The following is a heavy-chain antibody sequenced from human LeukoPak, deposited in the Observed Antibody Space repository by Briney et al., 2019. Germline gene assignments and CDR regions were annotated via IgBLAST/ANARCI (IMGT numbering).Heavy chain of an antibody. D-gene: IGHD3-10*01. CDR2: INPSGIT. Sequence: KSSETLSLTCVVYGGSFSGYYWGWIRQPPGKGLEWIGDINPSGITNYNQSLKSRVTISADTPKNQFSLRLSSVTAADTAVYYCARGSRWSGEKVGYFVRWGQGNLVTVSS. V-gene: IGHV4-34*01. J-gene: IGHJ4*02. CDR3: ARGSRWSGEKVGYFVR. CDR1: GGSFSGYY.